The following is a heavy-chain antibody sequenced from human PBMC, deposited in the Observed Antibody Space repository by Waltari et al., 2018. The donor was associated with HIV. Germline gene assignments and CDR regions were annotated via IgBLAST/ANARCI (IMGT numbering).Heavy chain of an antibody. J-gene: IGHJ4*02. CDR2: IDPSDSYT. Sequence: EVQLVQSGAEVKKPGESLRISCKGSGYSFTSYWISWVRQMPGKGLEWMGRIDPSDSYTNYSPSFQGHVTISADKSISTAYLQWSSLKASDTAMYYCARHGLLWFGELYRDFDYWGQGTLVTVSS. CDR1: GYSFTSYW. D-gene: IGHD3-10*01. V-gene: IGHV5-10-1*01. CDR3: ARHGLLWFGELYRDFDY.